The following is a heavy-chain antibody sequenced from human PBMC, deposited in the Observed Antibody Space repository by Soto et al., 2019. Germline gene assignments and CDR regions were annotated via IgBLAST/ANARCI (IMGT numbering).Heavy chain of an antibody. Sequence: QVQLVQSGAEVKKPGASVKVSCKASGYTFTSYGISWVRQAPGQGLEWMGWISAYNGNTNYAQKLQGRVTMTTDTSTSTAYMELRSLRSDDTAVYYCARWRYCTNGVCYRDYYYGMDVWGQGTTATVSS. J-gene: IGHJ6*02. CDR1: GYTFTSYG. CDR2: ISAYNGNT. CDR3: ARWRYCTNGVCYRDYYYGMDV. D-gene: IGHD2-8*01. V-gene: IGHV1-18*04.